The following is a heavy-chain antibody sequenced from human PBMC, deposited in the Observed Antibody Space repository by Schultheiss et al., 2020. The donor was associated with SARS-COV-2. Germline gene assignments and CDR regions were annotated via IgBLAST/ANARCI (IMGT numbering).Heavy chain of an antibody. CDR1: GGSISSYY. D-gene: IGHD2-2*01. Sequence: SETLSLTCTVSGGSISSYYWSWIRQPPGKGLEWIGSIYTSGSTNYNPSLKSRVTISVDTSKNQFSLELSSVTAADTAVYYCARVALAIMPAPSNAFDMWGQGTMVTVSS. V-gene: IGHV4-59*01. CDR2: IYTSGST. CDR3: ARVALAIMPAPSNAFDM. J-gene: IGHJ3*02.